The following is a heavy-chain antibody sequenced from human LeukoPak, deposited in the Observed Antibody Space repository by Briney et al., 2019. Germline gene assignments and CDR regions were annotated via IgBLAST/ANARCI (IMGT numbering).Heavy chain of an antibody. CDR3: VKDGMAVAGTAPLDY. CDR2: ISSSGDST. D-gene: IGHD6-19*01. J-gene: IGHJ4*02. CDR1: GFTFSSYA. V-gene: IGHV3-64D*08. Sequence: PGGSLRLSCSASGFTFSSYAMHWVRQAPGKGLEYVSAISSSGDSTYYADSVEGRFTTSRDNSKNTLYLQMSSLRPEDAAVYYCVKDGMAVAGTAPLDYWGLGILVTVSS.